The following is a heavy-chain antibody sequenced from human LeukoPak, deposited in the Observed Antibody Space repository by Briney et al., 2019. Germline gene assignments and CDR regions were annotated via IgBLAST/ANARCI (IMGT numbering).Heavy chain of an antibody. D-gene: IGHD3-22*01. CDR1: GFTFSSYA. CDR2: ISYDGSNK. Sequence: GGSLRLSCAASGFTFSSYAMHWVRQAPGKGLEWVAVISYDGSNKYYADSVKGRFTISRDNSKNTLYLQMNSLRAEDTAVYYCARVPGYDSSGYFDCWGQGTLVTVSS. J-gene: IGHJ5*01. CDR3: ARVPGYDSSGYFDC. V-gene: IGHV3-30*04.